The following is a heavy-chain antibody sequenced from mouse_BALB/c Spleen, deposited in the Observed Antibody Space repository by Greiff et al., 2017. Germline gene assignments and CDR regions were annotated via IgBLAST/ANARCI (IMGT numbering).Heavy chain of an antibody. Sequence: ESGPQLVRPGASVKISCKASGYSFTSYWMHWVKQRPGQGLEWIGMIDPSDSETRLNQKFKDKATLTVDKSSSTAYMQLSSPTSEDSAVYYCAREGTTATAMDYWGQGTSVTVSS. CDR3: AREGTTATAMDY. V-gene: IGHV1S126*01. CDR1: GYSFTSYW. D-gene: IGHD1-2*01. J-gene: IGHJ4*01. CDR2: IDPSDSET.